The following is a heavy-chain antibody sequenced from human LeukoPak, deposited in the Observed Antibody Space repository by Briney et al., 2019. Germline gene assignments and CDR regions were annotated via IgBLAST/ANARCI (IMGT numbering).Heavy chain of an antibody. CDR2: ISYDGSNK. J-gene: IGHJ6*02. CDR1: GFTFSSYA. CDR3: ARDGWFGGQKCGMDV. D-gene: IGHD3-10*01. V-gene: IGHV3-30*04. Sequence: GRSLRLPCAASGFTFSSYAMHWVRQAPGKGLEWVAVISYDGSNKYYADSVKGRFTISRDNCKNTLYLQMNSLRAEDTAVYYCARDGWFGGQKCGMDVWGQGTTVTVSS.